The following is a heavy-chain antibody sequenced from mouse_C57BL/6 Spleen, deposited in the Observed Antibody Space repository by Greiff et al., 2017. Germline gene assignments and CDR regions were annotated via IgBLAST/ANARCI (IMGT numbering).Heavy chain of an antibody. Sequence: VQLQQSGPELVKPGASVKISCKASGYSFTGYYMNWVKQSPEKSLEWIGEINPSTGGTTYNQKFKAKATLTVDKSSSTAYMQLKSLTSEDSAVYYCAREFTLDYWGQGTTLTVSS. D-gene: IGHD1-1*01. CDR2: INPSTGGT. J-gene: IGHJ2*01. CDR3: AREFTLDY. V-gene: IGHV1-42*01. CDR1: GYSFTGYY.